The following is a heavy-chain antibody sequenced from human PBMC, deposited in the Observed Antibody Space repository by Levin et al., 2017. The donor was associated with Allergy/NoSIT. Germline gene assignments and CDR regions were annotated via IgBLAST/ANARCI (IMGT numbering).Heavy chain of an antibody. CDR2: INHSGST. CDR3: ARRPGYCSGGSCRGNWFDP. V-gene: IGHV4-34*01. D-gene: IGHD2-15*01. Sequence: PSETLSLTCAVYGGSFSGYYWSWIRQPPGKGLEWIGEINHSGSTNYNPSLKSRVTISVDTSKNQFSLKLSSVTAADTAVYYCARRPGYCSGGSCRGNWFDPWGQGTLVTVSS. CDR1: GGSFSGYY. J-gene: IGHJ5*02.